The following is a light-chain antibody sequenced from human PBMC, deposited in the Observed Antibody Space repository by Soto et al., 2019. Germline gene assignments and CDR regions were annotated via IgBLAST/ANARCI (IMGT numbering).Light chain of an antibody. Sequence: EIVLTQSPGTLSLSPGERATLSCRASQSVSSSYLAWYQQKPGQAPRLLIYGASSRATGIPARFSGSGSGTEFTLTISSLHSEDFAVYYCQQYNNWWTFGQGTKVEVK. J-gene: IGKJ1*01. CDR3: QQYNNWWT. CDR2: GAS. V-gene: IGKV3-15*01. CDR1: QSVSSSY.